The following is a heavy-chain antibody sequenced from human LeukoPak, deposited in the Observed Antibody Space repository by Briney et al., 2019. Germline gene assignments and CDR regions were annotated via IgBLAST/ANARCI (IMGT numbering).Heavy chain of an antibody. CDR2: IHYSGST. J-gene: IGHJ3*02. Sequence: ASETLSLTCTVSGGSISSGSYYWGWIRQPPGKGLEWIGSIHYSGSTHYNPSLKSRVTISVDTSKNQFSLKLSSVTAADTAVFYCARLSNDAFDIWGQGTMVTVSS. V-gene: IGHV4-39*01. D-gene: IGHD1-1*01. CDR3: ARLSNDAFDI. CDR1: GGSISSGSYY.